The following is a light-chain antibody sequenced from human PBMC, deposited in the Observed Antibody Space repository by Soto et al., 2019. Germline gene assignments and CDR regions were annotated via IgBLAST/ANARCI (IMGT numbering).Light chain of an antibody. CDR3: AAWDDSLNGVV. CDR1: RFNIGRNA. J-gene: IGLJ2*01. Sequence: QSVLTQPPSVSEAPNQRVTISCSGSRFNIGRNAVNWYQQFPGEAPKLLIYYDDLLPSGVSDRFSGSRSGTSASLAVSGLQSEDEAEYYCAAWDDSLNGVVFGGGTKVTVL. CDR2: YDD. V-gene: IGLV1-36*01.